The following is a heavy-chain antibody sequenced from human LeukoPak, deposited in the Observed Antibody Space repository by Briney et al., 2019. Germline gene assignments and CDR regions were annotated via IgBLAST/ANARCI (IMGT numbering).Heavy chain of an antibody. J-gene: IGHJ6*02. V-gene: IGHV4-31*03. CDR3: ARDIGANSGHYYYGMDV. D-gene: IGHD4/OR15-4a*01. CDR2: IYYNGNT. CDR1: GGSIGTGGDY. Sequence: SETLSLTCTVSGGSIGTGGDYWSWIRQYPGKGLEWIGYIYYNGNTFYNPSLKSRVTISVDTSENQFSLKVTSVTAADTAVYYCARDIGANSGHYYYGMDVWGQGTTVTVSS.